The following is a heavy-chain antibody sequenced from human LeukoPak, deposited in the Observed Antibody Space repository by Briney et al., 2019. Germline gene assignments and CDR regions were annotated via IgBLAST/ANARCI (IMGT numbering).Heavy chain of an antibody. D-gene: IGHD2-2*03. Sequence: GGSLRLSCAASGFTFSSYWMHWVRQAPGKGLVWVSRINSDGSSTSYADSVKGRFTISRDNAKNTLYLQMNSLRAEDTAVYYCARAGYCSSTSCYRCFDYWGQGTLVTVSS. CDR1: GFTFSSYW. CDR3: ARAGYCSSTSCYRCFDY. CDR2: INSDGSST. J-gene: IGHJ4*02. V-gene: IGHV3-74*01.